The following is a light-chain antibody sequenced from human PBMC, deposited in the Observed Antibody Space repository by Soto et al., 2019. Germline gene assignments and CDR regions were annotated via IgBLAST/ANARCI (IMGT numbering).Light chain of an antibody. J-gene: IGKJ1*01. V-gene: IGKV1-39*01. Sequence: IQMTQSPSSLSSSVGDRVTMTCRASQSINRYLNWYQQKPGKAPKLLIYAASSLQSGVPSRFSGSGSGTDLTLTISSLQPEDFATYYCQQTYSMPWTFGQGTKVDIK. CDR3: QQTYSMPWT. CDR2: AAS. CDR1: QSINRY.